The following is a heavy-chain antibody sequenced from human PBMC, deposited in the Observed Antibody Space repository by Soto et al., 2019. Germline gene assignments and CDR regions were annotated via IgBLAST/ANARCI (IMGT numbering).Heavy chain of an antibody. V-gene: IGHV1-46*01. CDR1: GYTFTSYY. CDR3: ARANWYCEY. J-gene: IGHJ4*02. D-gene: IGHD2-8*01. Sequence: ASVKVSCKASGYTFTSYYMHWVRQAPGQGLEWMGIINPSGGSTSYAQKFQGRVTISVDTSKNQFSLNLTSLTAADTATYYCARANWYCEYWGQGTLVTVSS. CDR2: INPSGGST.